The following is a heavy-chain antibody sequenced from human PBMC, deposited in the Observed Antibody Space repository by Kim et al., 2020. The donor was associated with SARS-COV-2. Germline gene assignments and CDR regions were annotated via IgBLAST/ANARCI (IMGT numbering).Heavy chain of an antibody. CDR3: AKELDRYSSGCYYFDY. J-gene: IGHJ4*02. Sequence: GGSLRLSCAASGFTFSSYGMHWVRQAPGKGLEWVAVISYDGSNKYYADSVKGRFTISRDNSKNTLYLQMNSLRAEDTAVYYCAKELDRYSSGCYYFDYWGQGTLVTVSS. V-gene: IGHV3-30*18. D-gene: IGHD6-19*01. CDR1: GFTFSSYG. CDR2: ISYDGSNK.